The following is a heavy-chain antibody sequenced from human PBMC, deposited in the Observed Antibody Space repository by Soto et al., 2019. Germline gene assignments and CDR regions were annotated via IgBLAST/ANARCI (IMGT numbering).Heavy chain of an antibody. CDR1: GFTYSSYA. D-gene: IGHD3-3*01. Sequence: EVQLLESGGGLVQPGGSLRLSCGASGFTYSSYAMSWVRQAPGKGLQWVSTISGTGGNTFFADPVKGRFTISRDNSKNTLYLQMSSLRAEDTAVYYCVKVGKFGVAYDHWGQGTQVTVSS. CDR3: VKVGKFGVAYDH. V-gene: IGHV3-23*01. CDR2: ISGTGGNT. J-gene: IGHJ4*02.